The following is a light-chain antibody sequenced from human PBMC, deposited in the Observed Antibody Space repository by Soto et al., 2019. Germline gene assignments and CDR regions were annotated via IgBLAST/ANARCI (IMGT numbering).Light chain of an antibody. V-gene: IGLV2-14*01. Sequence: QSVLAQPASVSGSPGQSLTISCTGTSIDIAPYNYVSWYQQHPGKAPKLIIYEVSYRHSGISNRFSGSKSGNTASLTISGLQAEDEADYYCSSYTSSTNYVFGTGTKVTVL. J-gene: IGLJ1*01. CDR2: EVS. CDR3: SSYTSSTNYV. CDR1: SIDIAPYNY.